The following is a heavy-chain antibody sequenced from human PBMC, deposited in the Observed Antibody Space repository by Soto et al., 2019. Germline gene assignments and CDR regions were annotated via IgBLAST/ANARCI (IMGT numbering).Heavy chain of an antibody. CDR1: GFTFSSYS. CDR3: ARVKYSGTTDDFDS. V-gene: IGHV3-21*01. D-gene: IGHD6-6*01. CDR2: ISSSSSYI. J-gene: IGHJ3*02. Sequence: GGSLRLSCAASGFTFSSYSMNWVRQAPGKGLEWVSSISSSSSYIYSADSVKGRVTISRDNAKNSLYLQMNSLRAEDTAVYYCARVKYSGTTDDFDSWGQGTMVTVSS.